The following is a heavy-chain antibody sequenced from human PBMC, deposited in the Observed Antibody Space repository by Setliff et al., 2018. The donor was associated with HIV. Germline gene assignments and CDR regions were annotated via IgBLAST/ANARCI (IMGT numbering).Heavy chain of an antibody. CDR3: ARDPRPKFWSGNSPFDY. CDR1: GFTFSVYG. D-gene: IGHD3-3*01. CDR2: IWYDGGRK. Sequence: GGSLRLSCEGSGFTFSVYGMHWVRQAPGKGLEWVAVIWYDGGRKHYADSVKGRFTISRDNAKNSLYLQMNSLRAEDTAVYYCARDPRPKFWSGNSPFDYWGQGTLVTVSS. V-gene: IGHV3-33*01. J-gene: IGHJ4*02.